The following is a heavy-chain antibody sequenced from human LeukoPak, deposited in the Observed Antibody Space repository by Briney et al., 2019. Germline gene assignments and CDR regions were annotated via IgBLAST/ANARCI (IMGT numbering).Heavy chain of an antibody. CDR3: ARALGI. J-gene: IGHJ4*02. V-gene: IGHV3-23*01. D-gene: IGHD3-3*02. CDR2: IDGPTDRT. Sequence: GESLRLSCAASGFTFSSFAMSWVRQAPGKGLGGVSTIDGPTDRTHYADSVMGRFTISRHNSKNTLYLQMNSLRAEDTAVYYCARALGIWGQGTLVTVPS. CDR1: GFTFSSFA.